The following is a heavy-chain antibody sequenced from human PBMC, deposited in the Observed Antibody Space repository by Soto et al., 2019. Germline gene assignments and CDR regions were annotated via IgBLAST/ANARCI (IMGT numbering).Heavy chain of an antibody. CDR1: GGSISSYY. J-gene: IGHJ5*02. D-gene: IGHD3-10*01. CDR3: ARSLGSGSGSYSAPFDP. Sequence: KPSETLSLTCTVSGGSISSYYWSWIRQPPGKGLEWIGYIYYSGSTNYNPSLKSRVTISVDTSKNQFSLKLSSVTAADTAVYYCARSLGSGSGSYSAPFDPWGQVTLVTVSS. CDR2: IYYSGST. V-gene: IGHV4-59*01.